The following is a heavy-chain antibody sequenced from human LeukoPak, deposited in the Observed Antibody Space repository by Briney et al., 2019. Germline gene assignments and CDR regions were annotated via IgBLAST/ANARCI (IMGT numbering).Heavy chain of an antibody. CDR3: AKRGVVIRVVLVGFHKEAYYFES. CDR1: GITLSNYG. Sequence: GGSLRLSCAVSGITLSNYGMSWVRQAPGKGLGWVAGISDSGGSTKYADSVKGRFTISRDNPKNTLFLQMNSLRAEDTAVYFCAKRGVVIRVVLVGFHKEAYYFESWGQGALVTVSS. D-gene: IGHD2-15*01. V-gene: IGHV3-23*01. J-gene: IGHJ4*02. CDR2: ISDSGGST.